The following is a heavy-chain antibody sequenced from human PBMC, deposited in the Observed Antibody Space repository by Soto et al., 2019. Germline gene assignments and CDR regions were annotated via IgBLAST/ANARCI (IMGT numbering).Heavy chain of an antibody. Sequence: EVQLLESGGGLVQPGGSLRISCAASGFTFSNYAMSWVRQAPGKGLEWVSAVSGGGGNTYYADSVKGRFTISRDNPKNTVSLQMSSLRAEDAAIYYCASIYYDSRGYYYQFDFWGQGTLVTVSS. CDR3: ASIYYDSRGYYYQFDF. CDR2: VSGGGGNT. V-gene: IGHV3-23*01. CDR1: GFTFSNYA. D-gene: IGHD3-22*01. J-gene: IGHJ4*02.